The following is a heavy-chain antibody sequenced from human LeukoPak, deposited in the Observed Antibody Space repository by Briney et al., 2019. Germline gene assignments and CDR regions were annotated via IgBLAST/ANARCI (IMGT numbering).Heavy chain of an antibody. CDR2: MCGCGGST. D-gene: IGHD3-22*01. CDR1: GFTFSSYA. CDR3: AKSGRYYYDSSGTLVQTKFDY. Sequence: GGSLRLSCAASGFTFSSYAMNWVRQAPGKGMEWVSVMCGCGGSTYYADSRKGQFTISRDNSKNTLYLQMKSLRAQDTAVYYCAKSGRYYYDSSGTLVQTKFDYWGQGTLVTVSS. V-gene: IGHV3-23*01. J-gene: IGHJ4*02.